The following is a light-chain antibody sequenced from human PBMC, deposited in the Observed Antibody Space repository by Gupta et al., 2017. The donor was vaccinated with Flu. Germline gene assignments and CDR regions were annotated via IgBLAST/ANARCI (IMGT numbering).Light chain of an antibody. J-gene: IGLJ3*02. CDR2: DVS. Sequence: QSALTQPRSVSGSPGQSVTISCTGTDSDVGAYDYVSWFQQNPGKAPKVIISDVSQRPSGVPDRFSGSKSGNTASLTISGLQTEDEADYYCCSYAGTYTWVFGGGTKLTVL. CDR1: DSDVGAYDY. CDR3: CSYAGTYTWV. V-gene: IGLV2-11*01.